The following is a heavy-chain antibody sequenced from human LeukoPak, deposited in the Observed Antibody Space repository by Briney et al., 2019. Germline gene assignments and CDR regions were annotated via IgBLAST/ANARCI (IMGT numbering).Heavy chain of an antibody. Sequence: SETLSLTCTVSGGSISSYYWSWILQPPGKGLEWIGYIYYSGSTNYNPSLKSRVTISVDTSKNQFSLKLSSVTAADTAVYYCARVGGCSGGSCYSDAFDIWGQGTMVTVSS. CDR2: IYYSGST. J-gene: IGHJ3*02. V-gene: IGHV4-59*01. CDR1: GGSISSYY. D-gene: IGHD2-15*01. CDR3: ARVGGCSGGSCYSDAFDI.